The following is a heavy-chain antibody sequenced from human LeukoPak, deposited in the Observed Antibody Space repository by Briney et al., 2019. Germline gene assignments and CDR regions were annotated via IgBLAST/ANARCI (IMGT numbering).Heavy chain of an antibody. CDR2: ISGSGANT. CDR3: ANDPNWEGGS. J-gene: IGHJ1*01. CDR1: GFTFSTYA. V-gene: IGHV3-23*01. Sequence: GGSLRLSCAASGFTFSTYAMSWVRQAPGKGLEWVSTISGSGANTYYADSVRGRFTIARDNSKNKLFLQMDGLRVEDTALYYCANDPNWEGGSWGQGTLVIVSS. D-gene: IGHD1-1*01.